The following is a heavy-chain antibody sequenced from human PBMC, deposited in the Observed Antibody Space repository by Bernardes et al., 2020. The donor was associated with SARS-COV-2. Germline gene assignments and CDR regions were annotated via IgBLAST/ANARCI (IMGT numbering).Heavy chain of an antibody. V-gene: IGHV3-21*01. D-gene: IGHD3-10*01. Sequence: GSLRLSCAASGFTFSSYSMNWVRQAPGKGLEWVSSISSSSSYIYYADSVKGRFTISRDNAKNSLYLQMNSLRAEDTAVYYCARGQLRSFAFDIWGQGTMVTVSS. CDR1: GFTFSSYS. J-gene: IGHJ3*02. CDR2: ISSSSSYI. CDR3: ARGQLRSFAFDI.